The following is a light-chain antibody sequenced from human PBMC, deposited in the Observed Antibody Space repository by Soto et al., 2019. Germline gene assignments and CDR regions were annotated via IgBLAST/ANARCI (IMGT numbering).Light chain of an antibody. Sequence: DIQLTQSPSFLSASVGDRVSITFRASQGISSYLAWYQQKPGKAPKLLIYGASTLQSGVPSRFSGSGSGTAFTRTITSLQPEEFESYYCQKLNTFPLTCGHGTRLEIK. J-gene: IGKJ5*01. CDR2: GAS. CDR1: QGISSY. V-gene: IGKV1-9*01. CDR3: QKLNTFPLT.